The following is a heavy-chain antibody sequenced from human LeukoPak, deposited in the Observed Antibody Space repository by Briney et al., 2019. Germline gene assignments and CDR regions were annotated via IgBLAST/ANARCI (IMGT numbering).Heavy chain of an antibody. J-gene: IGHJ4*02. CDR1: GFTFSSNY. D-gene: IGHD3-16*01. V-gene: IGHV3-53*01. Sequence: GGSLRLSCAASGFTFSSNYMSWVRQAPGKGLEWVSVIYSGGSTYYSDSVKGRFTISRDNSKNTLYLQMNSLRAEDTAVYYCASTLGREPALFDYWGQGTLVTVSS. CDR2: IYSGGST. CDR3: ASTLGREPALFDY.